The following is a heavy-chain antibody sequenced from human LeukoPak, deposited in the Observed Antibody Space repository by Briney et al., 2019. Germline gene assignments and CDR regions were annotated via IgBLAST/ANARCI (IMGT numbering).Heavy chain of an antibody. CDR3: ARRGVGSGSYLGFDP. J-gene: IGHJ5*02. CDR1: GGSVSSGSYY. D-gene: IGHD3-10*01. V-gene: IGHV4-61*01. Sequence: PSETLSLTCTVSGGSVSSGSYYWSWIRQPPGKGLEWIGYIYYSGNTNYNPSLNRRVTISVATSKNQFPLRLSSVTAADTAVYYCARRGVGSGSYLGFDPWGQGTLVTVSS. CDR2: IYYSGNT.